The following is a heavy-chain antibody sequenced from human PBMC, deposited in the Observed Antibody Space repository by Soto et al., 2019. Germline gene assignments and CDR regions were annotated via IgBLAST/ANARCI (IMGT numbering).Heavy chain of an antibody. V-gene: IGHV4-39*01. CDR3: ARSGGSGSYFDY. CDR1: GGSISSSSHY. J-gene: IGHJ4*02. D-gene: IGHD3-10*01. CDR2: IYHSGST. Sequence: ETLSLTCTVSGGSISSSSHYWGWIRQPPGKGLEWIGTIYHSGSTYYNPSLKSRVTISVDTSGNQFSLKLSSVTAADTSVFYCARSGGSGSYFDYWGQGTLVTVSS.